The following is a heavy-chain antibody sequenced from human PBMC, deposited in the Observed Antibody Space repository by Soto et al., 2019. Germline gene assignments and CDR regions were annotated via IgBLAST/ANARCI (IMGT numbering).Heavy chain of an antibody. D-gene: IGHD3-10*01. V-gene: IGHV3-21*01. CDR3: ARVGRTDDSSGNYYYYGMDV. J-gene: IGHJ6*02. Sequence: EVQLVESGGGLVKPGGSLRLSCAASGFTFSSYTMNWVRQAPGKGLEWVSFIPPSSDYIYYADSLKGRFTVSRDNAKKSLYLPRNSLRGEDTAVYYCARVGRTDDSSGNYYYYGMDVWGQGTTVTVSS. CDR2: IPPSSDYI. CDR1: GFTFSSYT.